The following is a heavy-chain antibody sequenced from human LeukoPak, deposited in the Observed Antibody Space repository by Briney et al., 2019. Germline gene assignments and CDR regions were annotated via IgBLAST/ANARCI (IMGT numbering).Heavy chain of an antibody. V-gene: IGHV1-2*02. Sequence: EASVKVSCKASGYTFTGYYLHWVRQAPGQGLEWMGWINPNSGGTNYAQKFQGRVIMTRDTSIITAYMELRRLRSDDTAVYYCARGGPPVIAARNSYYYYTDVWGKGTTVTVSS. D-gene: IGHD6-6*01. CDR2: INPNSGGT. CDR1: GYTFTGYY. CDR3: ARGGPPVIAARNSYYYYTDV. J-gene: IGHJ6*03.